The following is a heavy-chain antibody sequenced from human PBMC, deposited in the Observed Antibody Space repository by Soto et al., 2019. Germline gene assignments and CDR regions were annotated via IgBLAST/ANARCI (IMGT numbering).Heavy chain of an antibody. CDR1: GGSFSGYY. CDR2: IDHSGYT. D-gene: IGHD3-3*01. V-gene: IGHV4-34*01. Sequence: QVQLQQWGAGLLKPSETLSLTCAVYGGSFSGYYWNWIRQPPGKGLEWIGEIDHSGYTNYNPSLESRVAMSVDTSRNPFSLRLPSVSAADTAVYYCARVRDWFVPWGQGTLVTVSS. J-gene: IGHJ5*02. CDR3: ARVRDWFVP.